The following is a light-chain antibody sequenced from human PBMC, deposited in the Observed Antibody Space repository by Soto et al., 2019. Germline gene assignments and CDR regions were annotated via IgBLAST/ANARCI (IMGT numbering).Light chain of an antibody. CDR3: SSYTSSSIDYV. J-gene: IGLJ1*01. CDR2: EVS. CDR1: SSDVGGYNY. Sequence: QSALTQPASVSGSPGQSITICCTRTSSDVGGYNYVSWYQQHPDKAPKLMIYEVSNRPSGVSNRFSGSKSGNTASLTISGLQAEDEADYYCSSYTSSSIDYVFGTGTKLTVL. V-gene: IGLV2-14*01.